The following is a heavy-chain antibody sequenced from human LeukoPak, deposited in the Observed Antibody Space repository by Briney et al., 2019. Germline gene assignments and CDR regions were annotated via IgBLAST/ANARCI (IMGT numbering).Heavy chain of an antibody. CDR3: ARGLRRITGTTSGYYYYMDV. CDR1: GYTFTGYY. D-gene: IGHD1-7*01. Sequence: VASVKVSCKASGYTFTGYYMHWVRQAPGQGLEWMGWINPNSAGTNYAQKFQGRVTMTRDTSISTAYMELSRLRSDDTAVYYCARGLRRITGTTSGYYYYMDVWGKGTTVTVSS. J-gene: IGHJ6*03. V-gene: IGHV1-2*02. CDR2: INPNSAGT.